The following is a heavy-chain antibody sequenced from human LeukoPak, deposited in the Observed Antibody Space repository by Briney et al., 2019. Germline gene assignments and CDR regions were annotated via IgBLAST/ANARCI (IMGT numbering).Heavy chain of an antibody. CDR3: ARVRRGIAAAGTSYYYYYYMDV. CDR1: GFTFSSYA. D-gene: IGHD6-13*01. Sequence: GGSLRLSCAASGFTFSSYAMHWVRQAPGKGLEWGAVISYDGSNKYYADSVKGRFTISRDNSKNTLYLQMNRLRAEDTAVYYCARVRRGIAAAGTSYYYYYYMDVWGKGTTVTVSS. V-gene: IGHV3-30*04. CDR2: ISYDGSNK. J-gene: IGHJ6*03.